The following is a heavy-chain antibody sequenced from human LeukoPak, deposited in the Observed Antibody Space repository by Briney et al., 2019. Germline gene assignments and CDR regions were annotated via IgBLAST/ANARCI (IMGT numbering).Heavy chain of an antibody. D-gene: IGHD5-12*01. Sequence: KTSETLSLTCTVSGGSISSYYWSWIRQPPGKGLEWIGYIYYSGSTNYNPSLKSRVTISVDTSKNQFSLKLSSVTAADTAVYFCVRSKYSGTLFDPWGQGTLVTVSS. J-gene: IGHJ5*02. CDR2: IYYSGST. CDR3: VRSKYSGTLFDP. V-gene: IGHV4-59*08. CDR1: GGSISSYY.